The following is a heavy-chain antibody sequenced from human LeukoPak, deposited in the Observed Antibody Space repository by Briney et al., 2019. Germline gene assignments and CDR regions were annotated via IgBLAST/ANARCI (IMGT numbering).Heavy chain of an antibody. Sequence: PSETLSLTCPVSGGSLSSYYWSRIRQPPGKGLEWIGYIYYSWSTNYNPSLKSRVTISVDTSKNQFSLKLSSVTAADTAVYYCARARYYYDSSHPFDYWGQGTLVTVSS. CDR2: IYYSWST. J-gene: IGHJ4*02. CDR3: ARARYYYDSSHPFDY. D-gene: IGHD3-22*01. V-gene: IGHV4-59*01. CDR1: GGSLSSYY.